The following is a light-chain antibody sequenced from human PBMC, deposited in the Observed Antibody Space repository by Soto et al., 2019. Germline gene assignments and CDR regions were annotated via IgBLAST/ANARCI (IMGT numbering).Light chain of an antibody. J-gene: IGLJ1*01. Sequence: QSALSQPASVSGSPGQSVTISCTGTSSDIGSYNLVSWYHHRPGQAPKLVIYEVTRRPSVDSNRFSGSKSGNTASLTIAGLQPDDEGDYYCCSYTVSRTYVFGTGTKLTVL. CDR2: EVT. CDR3: CSYTVSRTYV. CDR1: SSDIGSYNL. V-gene: IGLV2-23*02.